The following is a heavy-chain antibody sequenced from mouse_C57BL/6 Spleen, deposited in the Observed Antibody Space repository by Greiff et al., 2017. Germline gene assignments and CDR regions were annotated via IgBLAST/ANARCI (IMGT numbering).Heavy chain of an antibody. D-gene: IGHD1-1*01. CDR1: YFAFMASA. Sequence: LQQPGAELVRPGSSVKLSCKDSYFAFMASAMHWVKQRPGHGLEWIGSFTMYSDATEYSENFKGKATLTANTSSSTAYMELSSLTSEDSAVYYGAKSTYYYGSSPVGFDDWGKGTTLTVSS. CDR2: FTMYSDAT. V-gene: IGHV1-49*01. CDR3: AKSTYYYGSSPVGFDD. J-gene: IGHJ2*01.